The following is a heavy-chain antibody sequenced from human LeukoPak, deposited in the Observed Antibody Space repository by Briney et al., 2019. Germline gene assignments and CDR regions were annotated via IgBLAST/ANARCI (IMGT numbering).Heavy chain of an antibody. J-gene: IGHJ4*02. CDR3: AKMVREFFTISYYFDY. CDR2: MSGSGAGT. Sequence: PGGSLRLSCAASGFTFGGYAMNWVRQAPGKGLEWVSGMSGSGAGTYYADSVKGRFTISRDNSKNTLYLQMNSLRADDMAVYYCAKMVREFFTISYYFDYWGQGTLVTVSS. CDR1: GFTFGGYA. D-gene: IGHD2-8*01. V-gene: IGHV3-23*01.